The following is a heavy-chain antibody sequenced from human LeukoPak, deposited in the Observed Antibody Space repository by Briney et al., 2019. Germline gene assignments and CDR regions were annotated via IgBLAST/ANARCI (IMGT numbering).Heavy chain of an antibody. V-gene: IGHV4-31*03. CDR1: GGSISGGAYY. CDR2: ISYSGST. CDR3: ARERSAGELYAFDI. J-gene: IGHJ3*02. D-gene: IGHD3-10*01. Sequence: PSETLSLTCTVSGGSISGGAYYWSWIRQHPGRGLECIGYISYSGSTYYNPSLKSRVTISADTSKNQFSLKLSSVSAADSAVYYCARERSAGELYAFDIWGQGTMVTVSS.